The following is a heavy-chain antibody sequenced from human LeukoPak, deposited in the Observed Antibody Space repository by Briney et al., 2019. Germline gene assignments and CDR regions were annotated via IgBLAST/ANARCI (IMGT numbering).Heavy chain of an antibody. J-gene: IGHJ6*02. V-gene: IGHV3-21*01. Sequence: PGGSLRLSCAASGFTFSNYWMHWVRQAPGKGLVWVSSISSSSSYIYYADSVKGRFTISRDNAKNSLYLQMNSLRAEDTAVYYCARDYPGSGSYYTYYYYYYGMDVWGQGTTVTVSS. CDR2: ISSSSSYI. D-gene: IGHD3-10*01. CDR1: GFTFSNYW. CDR3: ARDYPGSGSYYTYYYYYYGMDV.